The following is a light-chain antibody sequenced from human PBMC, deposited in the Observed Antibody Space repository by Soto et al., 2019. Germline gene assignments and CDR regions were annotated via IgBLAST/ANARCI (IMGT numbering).Light chain of an antibody. CDR1: QSVNSD. CDR2: GAS. CDR3: QQYNNWPPYT. V-gene: IGKV3-15*01. J-gene: IGKJ5*01. Sequence: DIVLTQYPSTLSVSPGNRATLSCRASQSVNSDLAWYQQKPGQAPRLLIYGASTRATGTPTRFSGTGSGKEFTLTISSLQSEDFAVYFCQQYNNWPPYTFGQGTRQEIK.